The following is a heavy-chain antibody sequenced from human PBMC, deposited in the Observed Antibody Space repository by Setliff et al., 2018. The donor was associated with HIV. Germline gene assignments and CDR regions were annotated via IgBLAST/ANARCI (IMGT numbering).Heavy chain of an antibody. CDR1: GYTFTSYG. Sequence: ASVKVSCKASGYTFTSYGISWLRQAPGQGLEWMGWISAYNGDTQSTQKFQGRVTMTTDTSTSTAYMDLRSLRSDDTAVYYCAKCSEMLGTPATSSGYYCGWFDPWGQGTLVTVSS. CDR3: AKCSEMLGTPATSSGYYCGWFDP. J-gene: IGHJ5*02. D-gene: IGHD3-22*01. CDR2: ISAYNGDT. V-gene: IGHV1-18*01.